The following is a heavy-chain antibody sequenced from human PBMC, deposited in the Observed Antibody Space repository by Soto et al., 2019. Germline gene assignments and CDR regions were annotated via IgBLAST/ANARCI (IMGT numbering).Heavy chain of an antibody. CDR3: AKAADVVRGVIIPPYFDY. J-gene: IGHJ4*02. V-gene: IGHV3-30*04. CDR1: GFTFSSYA. CDR2: ISYDGSNK. Sequence: PGGSLRLSCAASGFTFSSYAMHWVRQAPGKGLEWVAVISYDGSNKYYADSVKGRFTISRDNSKNTLYLQMNSLRAEDTAVYYCAKAADVVRGVIIPPYFDYWGQGTLVTVSS. D-gene: IGHD3-10*01.